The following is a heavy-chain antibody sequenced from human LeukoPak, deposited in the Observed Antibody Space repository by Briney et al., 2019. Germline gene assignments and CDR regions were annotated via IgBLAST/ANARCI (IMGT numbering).Heavy chain of an antibody. CDR2: VSTSLTT. V-gene: IGHV4-4*07. Sequence: PSETLSLTCTVSGVSTSSGYWSWSRQPAGKGLEWLGRVSTSLTTYYNPPPKSRVTMSLDTSETQFFLKLTSVNAAETAVYYCARGYGSGSYSAWGQGTLVTVSS. D-gene: IGHD3-10*01. CDR3: ARGYGSGSYSA. CDR1: GVSTSSGY. J-gene: IGHJ5*02.